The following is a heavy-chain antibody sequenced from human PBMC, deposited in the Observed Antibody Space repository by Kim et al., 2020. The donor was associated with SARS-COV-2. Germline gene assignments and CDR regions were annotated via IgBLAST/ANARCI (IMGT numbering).Heavy chain of an antibody. CDR2: ISVYGGNT. Sequence: GGSLRLSCAASGFTFSHYAIHWVRQAPGKGLEYVSAISVYGGNTYYADSVKGRFIVSRDNSKNTLHLQMGSLRVEDMAIYYCARVIPVAGSRGYFDYWGQGTPVTVAS. V-gene: IGHV3-64*02. D-gene: IGHD6-19*01. CDR3: ARVIPVAGSRGYFDY. CDR1: GFTFSHYA. J-gene: IGHJ4*02.